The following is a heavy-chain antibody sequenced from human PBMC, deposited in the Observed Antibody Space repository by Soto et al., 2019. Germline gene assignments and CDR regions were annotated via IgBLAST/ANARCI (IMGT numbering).Heavy chain of an antibody. D-gene: IGHD3-3*01. CDR1: GYALTELS. V-gene: IGHV1-24*01. Sequence: ASVKVSCKVSGYALTELSMHWVRQAPGKGLEWMGCFDPDNGDTIYAQKFQGRVTMTEDTSTNTAYMELSSLRSEDTAVYYCARRRFGVVMGFDPWGQGTLVTVSS. CDR3: ARRRFGVVMGFDP. CDR2: FDPDNGDT. J-gene: IGHJ5*02.